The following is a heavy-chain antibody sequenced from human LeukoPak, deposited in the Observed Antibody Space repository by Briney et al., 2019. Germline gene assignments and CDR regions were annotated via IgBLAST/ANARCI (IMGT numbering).Heavy chain of an antibody. D-gene: IGHD6-19*01. CDR1: GFTFSSYA. V-gene: IGHV3-23*01. Sequence: GGSLRLSCAASGFTFSSYAMSWVRQAPGKGLEWVSAISGSGGSTYYADSVKGRLTISRDNSKNTLYLQMNSLRAEDTAVYYCAVDGAVAGNFDYWGQGTLVTVSS. CDR2: ISGSGGST. CDR3: AVDGAVAGNFDY. J-gene: IGHJ4*02.